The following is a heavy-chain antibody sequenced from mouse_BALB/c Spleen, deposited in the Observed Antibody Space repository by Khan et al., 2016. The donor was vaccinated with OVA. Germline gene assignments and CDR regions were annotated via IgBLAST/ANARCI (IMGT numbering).Heavy chain of an antibody. CDR1: GYTFTDFT. Sequence: QVQLKQSGAELVRPGVSVKISCRGSGYTFTDFTMHWVKQSHAKSLEWIGVISTYYGDTDYNQKFKGKATMTVDKSSSTAYMELARLTSEASAIXSCERGGGGDRFAYWGQGTLVTVSA. V-gene: IGHV1S137*01. CDR2: ISTYYGDT. J-gene: IGHJ3*01. CDR3: ERGGGGDRFAY.